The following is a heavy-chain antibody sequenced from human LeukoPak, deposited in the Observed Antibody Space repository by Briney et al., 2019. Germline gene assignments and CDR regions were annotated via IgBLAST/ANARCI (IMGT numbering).Heavy chain of an antibody. CDR2: YKGNT. CDR3: ARGEGVGTMYYFDY. Sequence: SETLSLTCTVSGGSISSYYWSWIRQPPGKGLEWVGYYKGNTKYNASLKSRVTMSVDTSKNQFSLKLSSVTAADTAVYYCARGEGVGTMYYFDYWGQGTLVTVSS. D-gene: IGHD1/OR15-1a*01. CDR1: GGSISSYY. V-gene: IGHV4-59*01. J-gene: IGHJ4*02.